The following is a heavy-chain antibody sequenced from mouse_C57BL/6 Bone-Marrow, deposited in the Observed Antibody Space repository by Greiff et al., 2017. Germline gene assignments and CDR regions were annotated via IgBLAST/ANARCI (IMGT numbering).Heavy chain of an antibody. J-gene: IGHJ2*01. Sequence: QVQLQQSGAELARPGASVKMSCKASGYTFTRYTLHWVKQRPGPGLEWIGYINPSSGYTKYNQKFKDKATLTADKSSSTAYMQLSSLTSEDSAVYYCAREGVTALDYWGQGATLTVSS. D-gene: IGHD2-2*01. V-gene: IGHV1-4*01. CDR1: GYTFTRYT. CDR2: INPSSGYT. CDR3: AREGVTALDY.